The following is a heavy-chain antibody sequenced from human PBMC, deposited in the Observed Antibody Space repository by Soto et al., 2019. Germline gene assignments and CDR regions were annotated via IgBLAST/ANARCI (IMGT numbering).Heavy chain of an antibody. V-gene: IGHV3-13*01. CDR3: ARDHLSADGSWFFDL. J-gene: IGHJ2*01. CDR1: GFTFSSHD. CDR2: TGTAGDT. Sequence: EVQLVESGGGLVQPGGSLRLSCVASGFTFSSHDMHWVRQVPGKGLEWVSGTGTAGDTYYPGSVKGRFSVSKEDAKTFLFLQMTNMRAEDTAVYYCARDHLSADGSWFFDLWGRGTLVTVSS.